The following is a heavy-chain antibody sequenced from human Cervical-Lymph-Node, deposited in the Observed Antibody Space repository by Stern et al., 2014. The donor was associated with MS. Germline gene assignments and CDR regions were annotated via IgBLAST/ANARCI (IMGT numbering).Heavy chain of an antibody. V-gene: IGHV4-30-4*01. J-gene: IGHJ5*02. CDR2: IYYSGST. Sequence: QVQLQESGPGLVKPSQTLSLTCTVSGGSISTGDYYWSWIRQPPGKGLEWIGYIYYSGSTYYNPSLKSRVTISVDTSKNQFSLKLSSVTAADTAVYYCAREITIFGVVKGFDPWGQGTLVTVSS. CDR3: AREITIFGVVKGFDP. CDR1: GGSISTGDYY. D-gene: IGHD3-3*01.